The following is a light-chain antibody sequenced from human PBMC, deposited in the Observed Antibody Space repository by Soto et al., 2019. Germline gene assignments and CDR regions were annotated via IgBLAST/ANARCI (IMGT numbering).Light chain of an antibody. CDR1: GSDVGGYRY. CDR3: DSYTSSSSHV. V-gene: IGLV2-14*01. Sequence: QSALTQPASVSGSPGQSIAISCTGTGSDVGGYRYVSWYQQHPGKAPKLIIYDVSNRPSGVSDRFSGSKSGNTASLTISGLQSEDEADYYCDSYTSSSSHVFGTGTKLTVL. J-gene: IGLJ1*01. CDR2: DVS.